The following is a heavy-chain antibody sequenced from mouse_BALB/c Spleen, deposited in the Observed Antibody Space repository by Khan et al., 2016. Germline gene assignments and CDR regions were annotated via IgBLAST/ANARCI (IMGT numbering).Heavy chain of an antibody. V-gene: IGHV14-3*02. J-gene: IGHJ3*01. Sequence: VQLKESGAELVKPGASVKLSCTASGFNIKDTYMHWVKQRPEQGLEWIGRIDTANGNTKYDTKVKGKATITADTSYNTAYLQLSSLTSEDNAVSCCARSPFYYFVWFAYLVPGTLVTVSA. D-gene: IGHD1-1*01. CDR1: GFNIKDTY. CDR2: IDTANGNT. CDR3: ARSPFYYFVWFAY.